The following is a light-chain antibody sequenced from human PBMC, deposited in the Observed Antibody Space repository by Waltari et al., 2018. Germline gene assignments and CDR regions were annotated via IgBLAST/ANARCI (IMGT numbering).Light chain of an antibody. V-gene: IGLV2-8*01. Sequence: SGSPGQSVTISCTGTSSDVGAYNFVSWYQQHPGKAPKLMIYEVTKRPSGVPDRFSGSRSGNTASLTVSGLQAEDEADYYCSSYAGTDNFVFGAGTKVTVL. CDR3: SSYAGTDNFV. J-gene: IGLJ1*01. CDR2: EVT. CDR1: SSDVGAYNF.